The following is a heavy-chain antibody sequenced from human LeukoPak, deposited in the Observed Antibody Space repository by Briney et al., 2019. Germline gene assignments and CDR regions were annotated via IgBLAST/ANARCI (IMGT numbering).Heavy chain of an antibody. CDR2: INEDGSDK. CDR1: GFTFSDHW. CDR3: ARDRLHYGEYEKTLDY. V-gene: IGHV3-7*01. J-gene: IGHJ4*02. D-gene: IGHD4-17*01. Sequence: GGSLRLSCAASGFTFSDHWMSWVRQAPGKGLEWVANINEDGSDKYYVDSVKGRFTISRDNVKNSLYLQMNSLRVDDTAVYYCARDRLHYGEYEKTLDYWGQGTLVTVSS.